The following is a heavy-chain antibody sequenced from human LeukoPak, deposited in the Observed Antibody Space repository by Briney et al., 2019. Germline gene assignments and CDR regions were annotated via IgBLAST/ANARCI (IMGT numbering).Heavy chain of an antibody. CDR3: ARWEGGSYYDFDY. V-gene: IGHV4-34*01. CDR2: INRSGST. Sequence: SETLSLTCAAYGGSFSGYYLSWIRQPPGMGLEWIGEINRSGSTNYNPSLKSRVTISVETSKNQFSMKLSSVSAANTAVYYCARWEGGSYYDFDYWGQGNLVTVSS. D-gene: IGHD1-26*01. J-gene: IGHJ4*02. CDR1: GGSFSGYY.